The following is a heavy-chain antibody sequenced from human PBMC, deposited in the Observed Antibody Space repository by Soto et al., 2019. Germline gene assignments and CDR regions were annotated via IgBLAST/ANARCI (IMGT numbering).Heavy chain of an antibody. CDR3: STYGHRYYYYGMDV. D-gene: IGHD3-10*01. CDR1: GGSISSSSYY. Sequence: SETLSLTCTVSGGSISSSSYYWGWIRQPPGKGLEWIGSIYYSGSTYYNPSLKSRVTISVDTSKNQFSLKLSSVTAADTAVYYWSTYGHRYYYYGMDVWGQGTTGTFSS. CDR2: IYYSGST. V-gene: IGHV4-39*01. J-gene: IGHJ6*02.